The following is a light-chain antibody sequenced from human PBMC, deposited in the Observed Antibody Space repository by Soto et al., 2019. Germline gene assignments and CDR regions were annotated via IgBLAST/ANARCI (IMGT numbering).Light chain of an antibody. V-gene: IGKV3-11*01. CDR2: DAS. CDR3: HRRSNWPPTP. J-gene: IGKJ5*01. Sequence: EIVLTQSPATLSLSPGERATLSCRASQSVSSYLAWYQQKPGQAPRLLIYDASNRATGIPARFSGSGSGTDFTLPISRLELEDFAVYSCHRRSNWPPTPFCQGTRLGIK. CDR1: QSVSSY.